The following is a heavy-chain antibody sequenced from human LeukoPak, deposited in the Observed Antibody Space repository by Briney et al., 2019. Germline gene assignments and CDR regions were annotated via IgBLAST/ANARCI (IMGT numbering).Heavy chain of an antibody. CDR1: GFTFSSYA. D-gene: IGHD3-10*01. J-gene: IGHJ4*02. Sequence: QSGGSLRLSCAASGFTFSSYAMSWVRQAPGKGLEWVSAISSSGGSTYYADSVKGRFTISRDNSKNTLYLQMNSLRAEDTAVYYCAKDYFGSGSYYVEYWGQGTLVTVSS. V-gene: IGHV3-23*01. CDR3: AKDYFGSGSYYVEY. CDR2: ISSSGGST.